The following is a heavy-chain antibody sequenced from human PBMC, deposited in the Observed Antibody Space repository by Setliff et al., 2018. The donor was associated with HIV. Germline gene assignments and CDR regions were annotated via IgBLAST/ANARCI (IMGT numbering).Heavy chain of an antibody. D-gene: IGHD3-22*01. Sequence: GASVKVSCKASGYTFTSYGISWVRQAPGQGLEWMGWISAYNGNTHYAQRLQGRVTMATDTSTRTAYMELRSLRSDDTAVYYCARGHYYDSSGYFRPLGYWGQGTLVTVSS. V-gene: IGHV1-18*01. J-gene: IGHJ4*02. CDR3: ARGHYYDSSGYFRPLGY. CDR1: GYTFTSYG. CDR2: ISAYNGNT.